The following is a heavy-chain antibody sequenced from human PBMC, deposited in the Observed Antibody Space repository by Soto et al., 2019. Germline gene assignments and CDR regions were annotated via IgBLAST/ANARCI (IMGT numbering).Heavy chain of an antibody. V-gene: IGHV5-51*01. CDR3: ARHEAESGWDYYYGMDV. Sequence: GESLKISCKGSGYSFTSYWIGWVRQMPGKGLEWMGIIYPGDSDTRYSPSFQGQVTISADKSISTAYLQWSSLKASDTAMDYCARHEAESGWDYYYGMDVSGHGTKVTVS. CDR1: GYSFTSYW. J-gene: IGHJ6*02. D-gene: IGHD6-19*01. CDR2: IYPGDSDT.